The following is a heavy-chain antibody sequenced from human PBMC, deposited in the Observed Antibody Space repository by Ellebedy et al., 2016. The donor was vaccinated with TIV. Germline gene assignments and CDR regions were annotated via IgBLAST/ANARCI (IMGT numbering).Heavy chain of an antibody. CDR2: ISSNGGST. D-gene: IGHD5-18*01. CDR1: GFTFSSYA. V-gene: IGHV3-64*04. CDR3: GRDISYGSLDY. J-gene: IGHJ4*02. Sequence: GESLKISCSASGFTFSSYAMHWVRQAPGKGLEYVSAISSNGGSTYYADFMKGRFIISRDNAKNSLYLQMNSLRAEDTAVYYCGRDISYGSLDYWGQGSLVTVSS.